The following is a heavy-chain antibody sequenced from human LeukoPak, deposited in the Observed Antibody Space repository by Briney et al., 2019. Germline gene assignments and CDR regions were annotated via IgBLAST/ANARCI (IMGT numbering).Heavy chain of an antibody. J-gene: IGHJ4*02. CDR3: ARDQYDTWSRRGNFDS. CDR2: INPDGGER. CDR1: GFSFSSYW. D-gene: IGHD3-3*01. Sequence: GALRLSCAASGFSFSSYWMSWVRQAPGKGLEWVALINPDGGERYYVDSVKGRFTISRDNTKNSLYLQMNSLRAEDTAVFYCARDQYDTWSRRGNFDSWGQGTLVIVSS. V-gene: IGHV3-7*03.